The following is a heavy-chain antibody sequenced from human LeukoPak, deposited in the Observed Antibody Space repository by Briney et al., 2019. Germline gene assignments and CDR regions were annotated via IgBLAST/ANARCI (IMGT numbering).Heavy chain of an antibody. V-gene: IGHV3-9*01. CDR2: ISWNGGSI. CDR3: AKAPGIAVADYREYYFDY. J-gene: IGHJ4*02. Sequence: GGSLRLSCAASGFTFSSYPMHWVRQAPGKGPEWVSGISWNGGSIGYADSVTGRFTISRDNAKNSLYLQMNSLRAEDTALYYCAKAPGIAVADYREYYFDYWGQGTLVTVSS. CDR1: GFTFSSYP. D-gene: IGHD6-19*01.